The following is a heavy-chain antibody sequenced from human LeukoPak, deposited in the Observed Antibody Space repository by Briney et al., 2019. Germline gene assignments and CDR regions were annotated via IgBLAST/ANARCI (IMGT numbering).Heavy chain of an antibody. Sequence: PSQTLSLTCTVSGGSISSGNYYWRWIRQPAGKTREWIGRIHTSGSTSYNPSLKSRVTISVDTSKNQSSLTLSSVTAADTAVYYCARLALRKFDPWGPGTPVTVPS. J-gene: IGHJ5*02. V-gene: IGHV4-61*02. CDR1: GGSISSGNYY. CDR2: IHTSGST. D-gene: IGHD4-17*01. CDR3: ARLALRKFDP.